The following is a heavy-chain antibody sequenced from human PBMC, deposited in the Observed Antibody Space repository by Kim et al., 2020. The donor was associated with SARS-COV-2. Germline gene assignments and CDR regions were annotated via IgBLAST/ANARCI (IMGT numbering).Heavy chain of an antibody. CDR1: GYTFTSYA. V-gene: IGHV7-4-1*02. D-gene: IGHD3-22*01. J-gene: IGHJ5*02. CDR3: ARDLNYYDSSGQRFDP. CDR2: INTNTGNP. Sequence: ASVKVSCKASGYTFTSYAMNWVRQAPGQGLEWMGWINTNTGNPTYAQGFTGRFVFSLDTSVSTAYLQINSLKAEDTAVYYCARDLNYYDSSGQRFDPWGQGTLVTVSS.